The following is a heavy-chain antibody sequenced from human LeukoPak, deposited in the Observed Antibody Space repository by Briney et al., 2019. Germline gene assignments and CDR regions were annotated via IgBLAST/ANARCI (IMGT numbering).Heavy chain of an antibody. V-gene: IGHV4-39*01. J-gene: IGHJ4*02. CDR1: GGSISSSSYY. CDR2: IYYSGST. Sequence: PSETLSLTCTVSGGSISSSSYYWGWIRQPPGKGLEWIGSIYYSGSTYYNPSLKSRVTISVDTSKNQFSLKLSSVTAADTAVYYCARGRAPENWGQGTLVTVSS. CDR3: ARGRAPEN.